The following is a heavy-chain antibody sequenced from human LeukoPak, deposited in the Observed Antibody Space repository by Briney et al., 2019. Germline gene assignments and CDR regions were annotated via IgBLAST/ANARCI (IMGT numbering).Heavy chain of an antibody. CDR1: GFTFSGSA. V-gene: IGHV3-73*01. CDR2: IRSRANTYAT. Sequence: GESLRLSCAASGFTFSGSAVHWVRQASGKGLEWVGRIRSRANTYATAYAASVKGRFTISRDDSENTAYLQMNSLKTEDTAVYYCTRLEGVAYGMDVWGQGTTVTVSS. J-gene: IGHJ6*02. CDR3: TRLEGVAYGMDV.